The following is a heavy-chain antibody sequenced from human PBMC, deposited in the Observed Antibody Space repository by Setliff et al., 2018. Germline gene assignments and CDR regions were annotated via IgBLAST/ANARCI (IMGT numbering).Heavy chain of an antibody. J-gene: IGHJ3*02. Sequence: PGGSLRLSCSASGFSFSSSWMAWARQAPGQGLEWVADIRPDGSGNFYADAVRGRFTASRDNARNSLFLQMNSLSVEDTAMYYCVRDPEGGEFDIWGRGTLVTVSS. D-gene: IGHD2-21*01. V-gene: IGHV3-7*01. CDR2: IRPDGSGN. CDR3: VRDPEGGEFDI. CDR1: GFSFSSSW.